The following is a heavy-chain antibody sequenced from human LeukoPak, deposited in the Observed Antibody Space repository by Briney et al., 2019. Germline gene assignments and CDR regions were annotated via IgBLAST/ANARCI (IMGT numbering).Heavy chain of an antibody. CDR1: GFTFSNYP. D-gene: IGHD3-22*01. Sequence: GGSLRLSCAASGFTFSNYPMTWVRQAPGKGLEWVSAISGSSDNTYYADSVKGRFTISRDNSKNTLYLQMNSLRAEDTAVYYCAKDPAPYDSSGSFDYWGQGTLVTVSS. CDR2: ISGSSDNT. V-gene: IGHV3-23*01. J-gene: IGHJ4*02. CDR3: AKDPAPYDSSGSFDY.